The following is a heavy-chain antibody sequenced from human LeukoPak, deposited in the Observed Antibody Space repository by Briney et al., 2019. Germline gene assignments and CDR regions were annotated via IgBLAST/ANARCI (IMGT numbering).Heavy chain of an antibody. CDR3: ARGFGFTMDAFDI. Sequence: PGGSLRLSCAASGFTFSSYAMHWVRQAPGKGLEWVAVISYDGSNKYYADSVKGRFTISRDNSKNTLYLQMNSLRAEDTAVYYCARGFGFTMDAFDIWGQGTMVTVSS. J-gene: IGHJ3*02. CDR1: GFTFSSYA. V-gene: IGHV3-30-3*01. D-gene: IGHD3-10*01. CDR2: ISYDGSNK.